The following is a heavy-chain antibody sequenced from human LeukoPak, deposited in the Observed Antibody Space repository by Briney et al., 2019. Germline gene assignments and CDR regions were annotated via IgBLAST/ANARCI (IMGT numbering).Heavy chain of an antibody. V-gene: IGHV4-59*01. D-gene: IGHD2-2*01. CDR2: IYYSGPT. CDR1: GGSISSYY. CDR3: ARDSLTSPAAENWFDP. Sequence: PSETLSLTCIVSGGSISSYYWSWIRQPPGEGLEWIGTIYYSGPTYYNPSLKSRVTISVDTSKNRFSLNLSSVTAADTAVYYCARDSLTSPAAENWFDPWGQGTLVTVSS. J-gene: IGHJ5*02.